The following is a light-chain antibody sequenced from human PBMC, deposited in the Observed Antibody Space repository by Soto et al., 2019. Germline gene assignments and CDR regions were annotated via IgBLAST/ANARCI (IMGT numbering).Light chain of an antibody. CDR3: QQYNSYDTWT. CDR2: WAS. CDR1: QSVLYSSNNKNY. Sequence: DIVMTQSPDSLAVSLGERATINCKSSQSVLYSSNNKNYLAWYQQKAGQPPKVLIYWASTRESGVPDRFSGSGSGTEFTLTISSLQPDDFATYYCQQYNSYDTWTFGQGTKVEIK. V-gene: IGKV4-1*01. J-gene: IGKJ1*01.